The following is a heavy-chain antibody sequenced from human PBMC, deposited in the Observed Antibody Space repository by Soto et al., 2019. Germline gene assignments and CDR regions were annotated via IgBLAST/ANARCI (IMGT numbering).Heavy chain of an antibody. V-gene: IGHV4-4*02. CDR3: ARVRGLPYNWFDP. Sequence: QVQLQESGPGLVKPSGTLSLTCAVSGGSISSSNWWSWVRQPPGKGLEWIGEIYHSGSTNYHPSLKSRVSISVDKSKNQFSLKLSSVAAADTAVYYCARVRGLPYNWFDPWGQGTLVTVSS. J-gene: IGHJ5*02. CDR1: GGSISSSNW. CDR2: IYHSGST. D-gene: IGHD1-26*01.